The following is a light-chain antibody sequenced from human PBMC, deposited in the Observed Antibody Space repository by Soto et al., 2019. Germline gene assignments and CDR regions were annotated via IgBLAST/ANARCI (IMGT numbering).Light chain of an antibody. CDR3: CSYAGRYTFYV. CDR1: SSDVGNYNY. J-gene: IGLJ1*01. Sequence: QSVLTQPRSVSGSPGQSVTISCTGTSSDVGNYNYVSWYQQHPGKAPKLMIYDVSKRPSGVPDRFSGSKSGNTASLTISGLQAEDEADYYCCSYAGRYTFYVFGTGTKLTVL. V-gene: IGLV2-11*01. CDR2: DVS.